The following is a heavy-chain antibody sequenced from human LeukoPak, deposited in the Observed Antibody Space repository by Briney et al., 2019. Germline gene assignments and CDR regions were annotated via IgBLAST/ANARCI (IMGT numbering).Heavy chain of an antibody. Sequence: PGGSLRLSCAASGFTFSSYAMSWVRQAPGKGLEWVGRIKSKTDGGTTDYAAPVKGRFTISRDDSKNTLYLQMNSLKTEDTAVYYCTTITMVRGVNNNWFDPWGQGTLVTVSS. CDR1: GFTFSSYA. CDR2: IKSKTDGGTT. J-gene: IGHJ5*02. V-gene: IGHV3-15*01. D-gene: IGHD3-10*01. CDR3: TTITMVRGVNNNWFDP.